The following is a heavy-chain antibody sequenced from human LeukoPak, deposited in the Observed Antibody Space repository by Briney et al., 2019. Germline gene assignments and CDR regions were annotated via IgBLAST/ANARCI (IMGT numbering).Heavy chain of an antibody. Sequence: GASVKVSCKASGGTFSSYAISWVRQAPGQGLEWMGGIIPIFGTANYAQKFQGRVTITADESTSTAYMELSGLRSEDTAVYYCARDKGGYYEFFDYWGQGTLVTVSS. CDR1: GGTFSSYA. D-gene: IGHD3-22*01. CDR3: ARDKGGYYEFFDY. J-gene: IGHJ4*02. CDR2: IIPIFGTA. V-gene: IGHV1-69*13.